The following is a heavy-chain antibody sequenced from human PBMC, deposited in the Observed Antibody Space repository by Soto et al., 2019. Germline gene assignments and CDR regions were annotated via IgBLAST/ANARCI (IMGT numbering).Heavy chain of an antibody. J-gene: IGHJ4*02. CDR2: IHYCGIS. V-gene: IGHV4-39*01. CDR3: ARGNWNFDS. CDR1: GGSVSSGGYY. D-gene: IGHD3-3*01. Sequence: QLQLQESGPGLVKPSETLSLICNVSGGSVSSGGYYWAWFRQPPGKGLEWIASIHYCGISYYNPSLKSKLLISLDTSKNQFSLNLNSVTAADTAVYYCARGNWNFDSWGQGTLVTVSS.